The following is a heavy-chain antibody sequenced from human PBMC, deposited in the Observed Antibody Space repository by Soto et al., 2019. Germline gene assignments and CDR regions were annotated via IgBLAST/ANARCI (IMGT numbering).Heavy chain of an antibody. D-gene: IGHD2-15*01. CDR1: GGGFNSYA. J-gene: IGHJ4*02. Sequence: QVQLVQSGAEVKKPGSSVKVSCKASGGGFNSYAFSWVRQAPGQGLEWMGALIPSFGTANYAQKFQGRVTITADESTSTVYTDLSTLTPDDTAMYFCARAGDCSGGSCYSFILDYWGQGTQVTVSS. CDR3: ARAGDCSGGSCYSFILDY. CDR2: LIPSFGTA. V-gene: IGHV1-69*01.